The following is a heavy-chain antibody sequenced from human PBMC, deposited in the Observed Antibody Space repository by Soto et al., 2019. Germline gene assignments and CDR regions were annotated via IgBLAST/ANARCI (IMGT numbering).Heavy chain of an antibody. CDR2: INGNTGST. D-gene: IGHD1-26*01. V-gene: IGHV1-18*01. CDR1: GNFCSKYG. Sequence: QVQLVQSGAEVKKPGASVKVSCKTPGNFCSKYGISWVRQAPGQGLEWMGWINGNTGSTNYAHKLRGGVPXTTDTSTGMVYMELSSLTSDDTAIYYCGRDGDQWDQRYLDYWGQGTLVSV. CDR3: GRDGDQWDQRYLDY. J-gene: IGHJ4*02.